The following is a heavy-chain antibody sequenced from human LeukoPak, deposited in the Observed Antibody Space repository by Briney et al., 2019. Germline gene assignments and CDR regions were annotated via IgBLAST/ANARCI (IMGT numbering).Heavy chain of an antibody. D-gene: IGHD3-3*01. CDR2: IYYSGTT. Sequence: KPSETLSLTCTISGASIDSYYWSWIRQPPGKGLEWIGYIYYSGTTNYNPSLKSRVTISVDTSKNQFSLKLSSVTAADTAVYYCARNYDFWSGYYTHYYMDVWGKGTTVTVSS. CDR3: ARNYDFWSGYYTHYYMDV. CDR1: GASIDSYY. V-gene: IGHV4-59*12. J-gene: IGHJ6*03.